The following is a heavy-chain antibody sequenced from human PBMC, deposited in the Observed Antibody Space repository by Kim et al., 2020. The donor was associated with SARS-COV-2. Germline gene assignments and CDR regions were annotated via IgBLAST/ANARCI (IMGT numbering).Heavy chain of an antibody. D-gene: IGHD3-10*02. V-gene: IGHV3-23*01. CDR3: AKDGWRWDYVA. Sequence: GGSLRLSCAASGFSMSSYGMSWVRQAPGKGLEWVSEIKGYDDRTDYADSVKGRFTISRDKAKNTLYLQMNSLRADDTAVYYCAKDGWRWDYVAWGQGT. J-gene: IGHJ6*01. CDR1: GFSMSSYG. CDR2: IKGYDDRT.